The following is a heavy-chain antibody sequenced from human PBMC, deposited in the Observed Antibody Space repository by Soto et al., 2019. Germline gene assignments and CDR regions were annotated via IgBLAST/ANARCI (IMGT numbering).Heavy chain of an antibody. Sequence: QVQLVQSGAEVKKPGSSVKVSCKASGGTFSSHAISWVRQAPGQGLEWMGGIIPIFGTANYAQKFQGRVTITADESTSTAYMELSSLRSEDTAVYYCARALNGYKYYYYGMDVWGQGTTVTVSS. J-gene: IGHJ6*02. CDR1: GGTFSSHA. D-gene: IGHD5-12*01. V-gene: IGHV1-69*12. CDR3: ARALNGYKYYYYGMDV. CDR2: IIPIFGTA.